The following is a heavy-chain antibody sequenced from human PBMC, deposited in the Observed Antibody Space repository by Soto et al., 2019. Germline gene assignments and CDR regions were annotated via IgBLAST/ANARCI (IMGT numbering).Heavy chain of an antibody. CDR1: GFTFSSYG. J-gene: IGHJ4*02. CDR3: ARYRYSSGWYDLDY. CDR2: IWYDGSNK. Sequence: QVQLVESGGGVVQPGRSLRLSCAASGFTFSSYGMHWVRQAPGKGLEWVAVIWYDGSNKYYADSVKGRFTISRDNSKNTLYLQMNSLRVEDTDVYYCARYRYSSGWYDLDYWGQGTLGTVYS. D-gene: IGHD6-19*01. V-gene: IGHV3-33*01.